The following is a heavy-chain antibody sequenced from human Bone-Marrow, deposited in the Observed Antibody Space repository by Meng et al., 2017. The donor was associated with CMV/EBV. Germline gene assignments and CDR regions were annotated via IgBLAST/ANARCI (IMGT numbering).Heavy chain of an antibody. CDR2: IYYSGGT. CDR1: GDSISTYY. J-gene: IGHJ6*02. V-gene: IGHV4-59*01. CDR3: ARDFRVRSGTGGMDV. Sequence: SETLSLTCTVSGDSISTYYWSWIRQPPGKGLEWIGYIYYSGGTDYNPSLKSRVTISVDTSKNQFSLKLSSVTAADTAVYYCARDFRVRSGTGGMDVWGQGTTVTGSS. D-gene: IGHD1-7*01.